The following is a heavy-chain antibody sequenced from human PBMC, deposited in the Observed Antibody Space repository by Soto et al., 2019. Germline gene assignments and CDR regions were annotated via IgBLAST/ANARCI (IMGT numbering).Heavy chain of an antibody. CDR2: ISGSGIST. CDR1: GFAFSNYA. V-gene: IGHV3-23*01. D-gene: IGHD2-15*01. CDR3: AKDRDDIEMVDAFEM. Sequence: EMQLLESGGDLVQPGGSLRLSCAASGFAFSNYAMTWVHQAPGKGLEYVSAISGSGISTYYADSMKGRFIISRDNSRNTLFLHIDSLRAEDTAVYYCAKDRDDIEMVDAFEMWGQGTMVTVSS. J-gene: IGHJ3*02.